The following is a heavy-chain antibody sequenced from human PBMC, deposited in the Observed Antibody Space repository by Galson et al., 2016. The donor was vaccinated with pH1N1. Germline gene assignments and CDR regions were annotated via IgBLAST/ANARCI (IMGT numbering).Heavy chain of an antibody. CDR2: IYYSGST. V-gene: IGHV4-31*03. Sequence: TLSLTCTVFGGSISSGGYYWSWIRQHPGKGLEWIGYIYYSGSTYYNPSLKSRVTISVDTSKNQFSLKLSSVTAADTAVYYCARSSSSRETEYYFDYWGQGTLVTVSS. CDR1: GGSISSGGYY. D-gene: IGHD6-13*01. CDR3: ARSSSSRETEYYFDY. J-gene: IGHJ4*02.